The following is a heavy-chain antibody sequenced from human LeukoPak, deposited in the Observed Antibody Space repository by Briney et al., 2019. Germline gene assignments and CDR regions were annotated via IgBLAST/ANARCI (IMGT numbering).Heavy chain of an antibody. V-gene: IGHV4-61*02. Sequence: SETLSLTCTVSSGSVSSGDYFWSWIRQPAGKGLEWIGRIYSSGATTSNPSLKSRLTISMDTSKNQFSLKMTSVTAADTAVYYCARGLYNSGSFMFDSWGQGTLVTVSP. J-gene: IGHJ4*02. CDR1: SGSVSSGDYF. CDR3: ARGLYNSGSFMFDS. D-gene: IGHD3-10*01. CDR2: IYSSGAT.